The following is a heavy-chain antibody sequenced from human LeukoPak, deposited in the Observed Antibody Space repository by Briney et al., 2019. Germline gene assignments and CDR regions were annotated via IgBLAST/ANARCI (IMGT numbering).Heavy chain of an antibody. D-gene: IGHD2-8*01. CDR2: INQDESAI. Sequence: QTGGSLRLSCAASGFTFNGYNMNWVRQAPGKGLEWVANINQDESAIYYVDSVKGRFTISRDNPKNSLYLQMNSLRAEDTAVYYCAKSSTARGVDGVKDCWGQGTLVTVSS. CDR3: AKSSTARGVDGVKDC. J-gene: IGHJ4*02. V-gene: IGHV3-7*01. CDR1: GFTFNGYN.